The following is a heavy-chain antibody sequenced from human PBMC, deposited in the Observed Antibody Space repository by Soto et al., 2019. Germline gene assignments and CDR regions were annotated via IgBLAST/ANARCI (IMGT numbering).Heavy chain of an antibody. V-gene: IGHV3-53*04. J-gene: IGHJ3*02. Sequence: EVQLVESGGGLVQPGGSLRLSCAASGFTVSSNYMSWVRQAPGKGLEWVSVIYSGGSTYYADSVKGRFTISRHNSKNTLYLQMNSLRAEDTAVYYCAREGARITGPSRGAFDIWGQGTMVTVSS. CDR2: IYSGGST. D-gene: IGHD1-20*01. CDR1: GFTVSSNY. CDR3: AREGARITGPSRGAFDI.